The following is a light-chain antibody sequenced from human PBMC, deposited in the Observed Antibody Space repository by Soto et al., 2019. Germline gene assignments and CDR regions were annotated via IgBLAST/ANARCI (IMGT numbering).Light chain of an antibody. CDR3: QQYNNSRWT. J-gene: IGKJ1*01. CDR1: QSVSSSY. Sequence: VGSSQWPGTLSLSPGERATRSCRVSQSVSSSYLAWYQQKPGQAPRLLIYGASSRATGIPDRFSGSGSGTDFTLTISRLEPEDFAVYYCQQYNNSRWTFGQGTKVDIK. V-gene: IGKV3-20*01. CDR2: GAS.